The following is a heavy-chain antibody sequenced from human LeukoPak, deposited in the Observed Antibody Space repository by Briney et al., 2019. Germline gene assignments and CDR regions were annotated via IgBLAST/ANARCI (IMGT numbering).Heavy chain of an antibody. Sequence: SGTLSLTCAVSGGSISSSNWWSWVRQSPGKGLEWIAEIYHSGSINYNPSLKSRVTISVDKSKNQFFLNLNSVTAADTAVYYCARDLFLGLLETGDYGSGSYYNQHPFDYWGQGTLVTVSS. CDR1: GGSISSSNW. CDR3: ARDLFLGLLETGDYGSGSYYNQHPFDY. V-gene: IGHV4-4*02. CDR2: IYHSGSI. D-gene: IGHD3-10*01. J-gene: IGHJ4*02.